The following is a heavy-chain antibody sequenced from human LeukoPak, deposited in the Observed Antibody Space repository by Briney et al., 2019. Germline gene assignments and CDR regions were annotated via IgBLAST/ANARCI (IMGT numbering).Heavy chain of an antibody. J-gene: IGHJ4*02. Sequence: KSSETLSLTCTVSGGSISSYYWSWIRQPPGKGLEWIGHIYYSGSTNYNPSLKSRVTISVDTSKNQFSLKLSSVTAADTAVYYCARIEDYGGNSVNYWGQGTLVTVSS. CDR3: ARIEDYGGNSVNY. CDR1: GGSISSYY. D-gene: IGHD4-23*01. CDR2: IYYSGST. V-gene: IGHV4-59*01.